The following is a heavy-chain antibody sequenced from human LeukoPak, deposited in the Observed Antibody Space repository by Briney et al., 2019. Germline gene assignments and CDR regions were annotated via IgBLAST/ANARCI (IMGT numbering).Heavy chain of an antibody. CDR1: GFTVSSNY. CDR3: ARDRSGSSGWYDAFDI. J-gene: IGHJ3*02. D-gene: IGHD6-19*01. V-gene: IGHV3-53*01. CDR2: IYSGGST. Sequence: AGGSLRLSCAASGFTVSSNYMSWVRQAPGKGLEWVSVIYSGGSTYYADSVKGRFTISRDNSKNTLYLQMNSLRAEDTAVYYWARDRSGSSGWYDAFDIWGQGTMVTVSS.